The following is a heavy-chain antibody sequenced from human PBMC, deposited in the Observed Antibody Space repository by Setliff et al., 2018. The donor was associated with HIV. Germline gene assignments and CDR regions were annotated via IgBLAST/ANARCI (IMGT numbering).Heavy chain of an antibody. J-gene: IGHJ4*02. Sequence: PSETLSLTCTVSGGSISTSNYYWGWIRQPPGKGLEWIGSIYYSGNTYYNPSLKSRVTISVDTSKNQFSLKLSSVTAADTAVYYCARKGWDAYKAFDYWGQGTLVTVSS. CDR1: GGSISTSNYY. D-gene: IGHD1-26*01. CDR2: IYYSGNT. V-gene: IGHV4-39*01. CDR3: ARKGWDAYKAFDY.